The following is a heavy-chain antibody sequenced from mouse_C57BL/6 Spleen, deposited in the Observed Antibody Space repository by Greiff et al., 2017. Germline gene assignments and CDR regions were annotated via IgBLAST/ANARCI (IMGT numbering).Heavy chain of an antibody. CDR2: IWSGGST. J-gene: IGHJ1*03. Sequence: VQRVESGPGLVQPSQSLSITCTVSGFSLTSYGVHWVRQSPGKGLEWLGVIWSGGSTDYNAAFISRLSISKDNSKSQVFFKMNSLQADDTAIYYCARNGDYGYWYFDVWGTGTTVTVSS. D-gene: IGHD2-4*01. CDR1: GFSLTSYG. V-gene: IGHV2-2*01. CDR3: ARNGDYGYWYFDV.